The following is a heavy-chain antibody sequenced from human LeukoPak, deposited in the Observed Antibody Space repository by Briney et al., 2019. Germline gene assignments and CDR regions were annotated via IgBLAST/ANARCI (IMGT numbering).Heavy chain of an antibody. J-gene: IGHJ4*02. Sequence: SGGSLRLSCAASGFTFSSYSMSWVRQAPGKGLEWVSSISSSSSYIYYADSVKGRFTFSRDNAKNSLYLQMNSLSAEDTAVYYCARDYQLDYWGQGTLVTVSS. CDR3: ARDYQLDY. V-gene: IGHV3-21*01. CDR2: ISSSSSYI. CDR1: GFTFSSYS. D-gene: IGHD2-2*01.